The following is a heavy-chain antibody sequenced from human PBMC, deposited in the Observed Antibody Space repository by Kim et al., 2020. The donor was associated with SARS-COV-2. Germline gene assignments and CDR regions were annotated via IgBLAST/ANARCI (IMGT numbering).Heavy chain of an antibody. Sequence: NPALKSRVTISVDTAKHQFSLKLSSVTAADTAVYYCASGRVVVIAKPFDYWGQGTLVTVSS. D-gene: IGHD2-21*01. J-gene: IGHJ4*02. CDR3: ASGRVVVIAKPFDY. V-gene: IGHV4-34*01.